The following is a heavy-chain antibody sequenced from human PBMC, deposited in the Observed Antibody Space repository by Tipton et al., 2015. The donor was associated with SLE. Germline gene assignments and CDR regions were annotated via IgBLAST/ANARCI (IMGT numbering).Heavy chain of an antibody. J-gene: IGHJ5*02. CDR3: ARDLGGVLYSSGSGSSP. Sequence: SLRLSCAASAFSVSAYHMTWVRQAPGKGLEWVSVIYSGGSTYYADSVKGRFTISRDNAKNSLYLQMNSLRAEDTAVYYCARDLGGVLYSSGSGSSPWGQGTLVTVSS. V-gene: IGHV3-53*01. CDR2: IYSGGST. D-gene: IGHD6-25*01. CDR1: AFSVSAYH.